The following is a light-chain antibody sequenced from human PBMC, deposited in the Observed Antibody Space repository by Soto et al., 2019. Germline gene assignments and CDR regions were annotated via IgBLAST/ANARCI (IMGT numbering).Light chain of an antibody. J-gene: IGKJ5*01. Sequence: DIQMTQSPSSVSASVGDRVTITCRASQRISTWVDWYQQKPGKAPKLLIYTASSLQSGVPPRFSRSGSETDFTLTITSLQPEDFATYYCQQAHSFPVTFGQGTRLDIK. CDR3: QQAHSFPVT. CDR2: TAS. V-gene: IGKV1-12*01. CDR1: QRISTW.